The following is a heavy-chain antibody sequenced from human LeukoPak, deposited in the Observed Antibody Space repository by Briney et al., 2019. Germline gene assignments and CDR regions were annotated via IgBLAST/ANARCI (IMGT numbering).Heavy chain of an antibody. CDR3: ARGVGMITFGGVIVRPRLYYMDV. CDR2: IYYSGST. Sequence: SETLSLTCTVSGYSISSGYYWSWIRQPPGKGREWIGYIYYSGSTNYNPSLKSRVTITVDTSKNQFSLKLSSVTAADTAVYYCARGVGMITFGGVIVRPRLYYMDVWGKGTTVTVSS. CDR1: GYSISSGYY. D-gene: IGHD3-16*02. J-gene: IGHJ6*03. V-gene: IGHV4-61*01.